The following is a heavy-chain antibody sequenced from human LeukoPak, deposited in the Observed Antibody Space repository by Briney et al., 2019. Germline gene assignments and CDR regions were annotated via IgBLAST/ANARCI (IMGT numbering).Heavy chain of an antibody. CDR1: GGSISSYY. V-gene: IGHV4-59*01. CDR2: IYYSGST. D-gene: IGHD4-17*01. Sequence: PSETLSLTCTVSGGSISSYYWSWIRQPPGKGLEWIGYIYYSGSTNYNPSLKSRVTISVDTSKNQFSLKLSSVTAADTAVYYCARTRFDYGDYAGYFDYWGQGTLVTVSS. J-gene: IGHJ4*02. CDR3: ARTRFDYGDYAGYFDY.